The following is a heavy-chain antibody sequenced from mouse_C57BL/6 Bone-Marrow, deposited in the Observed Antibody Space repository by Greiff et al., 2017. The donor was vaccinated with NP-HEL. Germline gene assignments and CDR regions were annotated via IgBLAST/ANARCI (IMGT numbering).Heavy chain of an antibody. V-gene: IGHV1-81*01. CDR1: GYTFTSYG. CDR3: AREGGIRYFDV. J-gene: IGHJ1*03. CDR2: IYPRSGNT. Sequence: QVHVKQSGAELARPGASVKLSCKASGYTFTSYGISWVKQRTGQGLEWIGEIYPRSGNTYYNEKFKGKATLTADKSSSTAYMELRSLTSEDSAVYFCAREGGIRYFDVWGTGTTVTVSS.